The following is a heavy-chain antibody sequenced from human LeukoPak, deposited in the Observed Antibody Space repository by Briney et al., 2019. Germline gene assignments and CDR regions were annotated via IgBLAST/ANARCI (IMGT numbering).Heavy chain of an antibody. Sequence: SETLSLTCAVYGGSFSGYYWSWIRQPPGKGLEWIGEINHSGSTNYNPSLKSRVTISVDTSKNQFSLKLSSVTAADTAVYYCARGPQSSMIVVVTKRYYFDHWGQGTLVTVSS. J-gene: IGHJ4*02. CDR2: INHSGST. D-gene: IGHD3-22*01. CDR1: GGSFSGYY. V-gene: IGHV4-34*01. CDR3: ARGPQSSMIVVVTKRYYFDH.